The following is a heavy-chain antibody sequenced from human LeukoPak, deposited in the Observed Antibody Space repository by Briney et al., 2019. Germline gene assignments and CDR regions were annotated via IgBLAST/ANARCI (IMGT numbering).Heavy chain of an antibody. CDR2: INHSGST. Sequence: KPSETLSLTCAVYGGSFSGYYWSWIRQPPGKGLEWIGEINHSGSTNYNPSLKSRVTISVDTSKNQFSLKLSSVTAADTAVYYCAREVRTYYYDSSGPPGWFDPWGQGTLVTVSS. V-gene: IGHV4-34*01. D-gene: IGHD3-22*01. CDR1: GGSFSGYY. CDR3: AREVRTYYYDSSGPPGWFDP. J-gene: IGHJ5*02.